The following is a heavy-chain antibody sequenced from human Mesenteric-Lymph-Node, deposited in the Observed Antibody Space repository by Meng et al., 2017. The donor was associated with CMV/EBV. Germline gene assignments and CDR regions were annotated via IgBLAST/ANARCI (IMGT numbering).Heavy chain of an antibody. CDR2: ISGSGDKT. CDR3: AKGDEVATIVVPFDF. Sequence: GGSLRLSCEASGFTFNNYAMTWVRQAPGKGLQWVSVISGSGDKTYYGDSVKGRFTVSRDNSKNTLYLEMNSLRAEGTAIYYCAKGDEVATIVVPFDFWGQGTMVTVSS. V-gene: IGHV3-23*01. CDR1: GFTFNNYA. J-gene: IGHJ3*01. D-gene: IGHD5-12*01.